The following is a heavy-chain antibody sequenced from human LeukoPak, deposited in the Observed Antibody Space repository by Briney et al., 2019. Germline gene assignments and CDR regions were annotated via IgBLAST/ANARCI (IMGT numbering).Heavy chain of an antibody. D-gene: IGHD1-1*01. Sequence: GGSLRLSCAASGFTFSSYWMSWVRQAPGKGLEWVANIKQDGSEKYYVDSVKGRFTISRDNAKNSLYLQMNSLRAEDTAVYYCARDWNARYYYYYMDVWGKGTTVIVSS. CDR2: IKQDGSEK. CDR3: ARDWNARYYYYYMDV. J-gene: IGHJ6*03. V-gene: IGHV3-7*01. CDR1: GFTFSSYW.